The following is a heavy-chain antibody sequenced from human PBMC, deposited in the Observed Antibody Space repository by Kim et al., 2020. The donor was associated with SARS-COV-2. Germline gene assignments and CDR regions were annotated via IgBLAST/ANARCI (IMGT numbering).Heavy chain of an antibody. CDR1: GYTFTSYG. CDR2: ISAYNGNT. J-gene: IGHJ6*02. D-gene: IGHD6-19*01. V-gene: IGHV1-18*01. Sequence: ASVKVSCKASGYTFTSYGISWVRQAPGQGLEWMGWISAYNGNTNYAQKLQGRVTMTTDTSTSTAYMELRSLRSDDTAVYYCARLFPSGYSSGWYDDTLPAFYYYGMDVWGQGTTVTVSS. CDR3: ARLFPSGYSSGWYDDTLPAFYYYGMDV.